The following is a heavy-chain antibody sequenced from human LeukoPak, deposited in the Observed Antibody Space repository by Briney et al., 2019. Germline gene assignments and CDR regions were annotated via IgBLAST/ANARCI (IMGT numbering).Heavy chain of an antibody. CDR2: MNPNSGNT. CDR3: ARGGSDKGHGYDFWSGYYHYYYGMDV. J-gene: IGHJ6*02. D-gene: IGHD3-3*01. CDR1: GYTFTSYD. Sequence: ASVKVSCKASGYTFTSYDINWVRQATGQGLEWMGWMNPNSGNTGYAQKFQGRVTMTRNTSISTAYMELSSLRSEDTAVYYCARGGSDKGHGYDFWSGYYHYYYGMDVWGQGTTVTVSS. V-gene: IGHV1-8*01.